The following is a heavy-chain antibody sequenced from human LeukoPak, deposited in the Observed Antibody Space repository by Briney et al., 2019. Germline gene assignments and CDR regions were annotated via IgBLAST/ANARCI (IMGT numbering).Heavy chain of an antibody. V-gene: IGHV1-2*02. CDR3: TPSSSYIISWYFDY. CDR2: INPNSGGT. D-gene: IGHD6-13*01. Sequence: ASVKVSCKASGYTFTGYYMHWVRQAPGQGLEWMGWINPNSGGTNYAQKLQGRVTMTRDTSISTDYMELSRLRYDDTAEYYCTPSSSYIISWYFDYWGQGTLVTVSS. CDR1: GYTFTGYY. J-gene: IGHJ4*02.